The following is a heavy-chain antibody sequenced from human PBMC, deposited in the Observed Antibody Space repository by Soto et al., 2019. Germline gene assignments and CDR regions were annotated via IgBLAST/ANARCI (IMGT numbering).Heavy chain of an antibody. CDR1: GYTFTSYY. CDR3: ARAPPRYSSPSAYYYYYMDV. D-gene: IGHD6-6*01. V-gene: IGHV1-46*03. CDR2: INPSGGST. Sequence: ASVKVSCKASGYTFTSYYMHWVRQAPGQGLEWMGIINPSGGSTSYAQKFQGRVTMTRDTSTSTVYMELSSLRSEDTAVYYCARAPPRYSSPSAYYYYYMDVWGKGTTVTVSS. J-gene: IGHJ6*03.